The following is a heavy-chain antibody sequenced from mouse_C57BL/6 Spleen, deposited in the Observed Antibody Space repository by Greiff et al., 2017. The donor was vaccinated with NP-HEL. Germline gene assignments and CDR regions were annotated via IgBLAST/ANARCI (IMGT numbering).Heavy chain of an antibody. V-gene: IGHV1-69*01. CDR3: ARFTLLGDY. J-gene: IGHJ4*01. CDR1: GYTFTSYW. D-gene: IGHD1-1*01. Sequence: QVQLQQPGAELVLPGASVKLSCKASGYTFTSYWMHWVKQRPGQGLEWIGEIDPSDSYTNYNQKFTGKSTLTVDKSSSPAYMQLGSLTSEDSAVYYCARFTLLGDYWGQGTSVTVSS. CDR2: IDPSDSYT.